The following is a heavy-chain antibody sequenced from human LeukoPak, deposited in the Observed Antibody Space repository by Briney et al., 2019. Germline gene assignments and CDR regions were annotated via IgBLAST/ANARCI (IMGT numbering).Heavy chain of an antibody. CDR3: ARDGPLYSSTWYGN. CDR2: IRGKTYGGTT. J-gene: IGHJ4*02. V-gene: IGHV3-49*04. Sequence: GGSLRLSCAASGFTFDDYAMGWVRQAPGKGLEWVGFIRGKTYGGTTEYGAPVKGRFTITSEGSSGIVYLQMNSLKMEDTTVYYCARDGPLYSSTWYGNWGQGTLVTVSS. CDR1: GFTFDDYA. D-gene: IGHD2-2*01.